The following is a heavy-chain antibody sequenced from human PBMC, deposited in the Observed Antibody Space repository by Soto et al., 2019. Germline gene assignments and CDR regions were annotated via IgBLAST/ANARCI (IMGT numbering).Heavy chain of an antibody. CDR1: VYAFTRFY. CDR3: AREMEADDQWEGRFWLDT. D-gene: IGHD1-26*01. V-gene: IGHV1-46*01. J-gene: IGHJ5*02. CDR2: INADGGRT. Sequence: ASVXVSWKTSVYAFTRFYMDWFLEAAGQGLEWIGTINADGGRTTYAQNLQGRLTMTSDTSTGTIYTELSRLKSDDTAVYYCAREMEADDQWEGRFWLDTWGQGALVTVSS.